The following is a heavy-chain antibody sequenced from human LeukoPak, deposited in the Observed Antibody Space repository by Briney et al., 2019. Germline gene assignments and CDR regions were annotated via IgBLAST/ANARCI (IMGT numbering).Heavy chain of an antibody. CDR1: GFTFSSYA. CDR3: AKEGGYSYGEPYFDY. D-gene: IGHD5-18*01. CDR2: IRGSGGST. V-gene: IGHV3-23*01. Sequence: GGSLRLSCAVSGFTFSSYAMSWVRQAPGKGLEWVSAIRGSGGSTYYADSVKGRFTISRDNSKNTLYLQMNSLRAEDTAVYYCAKEGGYSYGEPYFDYWGQGTLVTVSS. J-gene: IGHJ4*02.